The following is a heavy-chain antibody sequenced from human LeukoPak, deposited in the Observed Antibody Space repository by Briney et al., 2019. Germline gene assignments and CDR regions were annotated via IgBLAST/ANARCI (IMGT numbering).Heavy chain of an antibody. CDR1: GYSFTGLSGYF. V-gene: IGHV1-2*02. CDR2: VDPNNGAT. CDR3: ASATIIWGSYRSWLDP. D-gene: IGHD3-16*02. Sequence: ASVKVSCKTSGYSFTGLSGYFIEWVRQAPGQGLEWMGWVDPNNGATLYAQKFEGRVTMTRDTSIATAYMEVTRLTSEDTALYYCASATIIWGSYRSWLDPWGQGSLVTVSS. J-gene: IGHJ5*02.